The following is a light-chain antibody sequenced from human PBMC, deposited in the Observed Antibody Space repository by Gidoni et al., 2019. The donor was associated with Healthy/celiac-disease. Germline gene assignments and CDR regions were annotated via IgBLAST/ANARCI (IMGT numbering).Light chain of an antibody. CDR1: SSDVGGYNY. J-gene: IGLJ1*01. V-gene: IGLV2-11*01. CDR3: CSYAGSYTFGYV. Sequence: SALTQPRSVSGSPGQSVTISCTGTSSDVGGYNYVSWYQQHPGKAPNLMIYDVSKRPSGVPDRFSGSKSGNTASLTISGLQAEDEADYYCCSYAGSYTFGYVFGTGTKVTVL. CDR2: DVS.